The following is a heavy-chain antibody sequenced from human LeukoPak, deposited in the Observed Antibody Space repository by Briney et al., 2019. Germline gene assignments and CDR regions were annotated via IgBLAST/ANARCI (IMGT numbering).Heavy chain of an antibody. CDR2: ISGSGGST. CDR1: GFTFSSYA. Sequence: GGSLRLSCAASGFTFSSYAMCWVRQAPGKGLEWVSAISGSGGSTYYADSVKGRFTISRDNSKNTLYLQMNSLRAEDTAVYYCATDLDYYGSGSYHDAFDIWGQGTMVTVSS. D-gene: IGHD3-10*01. CDR3: ATDLDYYGSGSYHDAFDI. J-gene: IGHJ3*02. V-gene: IGHV3-23*01.